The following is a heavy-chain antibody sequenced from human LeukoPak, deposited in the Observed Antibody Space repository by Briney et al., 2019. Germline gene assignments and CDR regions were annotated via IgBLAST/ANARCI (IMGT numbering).Heavy chain of an antibody. CDR3: ARDENWNDDGGKGYNWFDS. J-gene: IGHJ5*01. CDR2: ISSHNGNT. CDR1: GYIFTDYY. D-gene: IGHD1-1*01. Sequence: VASVKVSCKASGYIFTDYYMHWVRQAPGQGLEWMGWISSHNGNTQYARKFQGRVTLTTDTSSTTAYMELGSLRSDDTAVYYCARDENWNDDGGKGYNWFDSLGQGTLVTVSS. V-gene: IGHV1-18*04.